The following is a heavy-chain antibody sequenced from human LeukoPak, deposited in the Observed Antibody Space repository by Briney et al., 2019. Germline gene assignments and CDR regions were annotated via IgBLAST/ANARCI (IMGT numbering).Heavy chain of an antibody. D-gene: IGHD2-2*01. CDR1: GGPFGSYA. J-gene: IGHJ4*02. CDR2: IIPIFGTA. CDR3: ARRQGYCSSTSCYGFDY. V-gene: IGHV1-69*01. Sequence: VKVSCKASGGPFGSYAISWVRQAPGQGLEWMGGIIPIFGTANYAQKFQGRVTITADESTSTAYMELSSLRSEDTAVYYCARRQGYCSSTSCYGFDYWGQGALVTVSS.